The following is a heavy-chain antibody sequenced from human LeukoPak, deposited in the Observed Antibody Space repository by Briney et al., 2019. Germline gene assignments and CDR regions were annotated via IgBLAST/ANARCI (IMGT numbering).Heavy chain of an antibody. CDR2: ISYDGSNK. Sequence: GGSLRLSCAASGFTFSSYGMHWVRQAPGKGLEWVAVISYDGSNKYYADSVKGRFTISRDNAKNTLSLQMNSLRAEDTAVYYCAAGRYSSSSFDYWGQGTLVTVSS. V-gene: IGHV3-30*03. CDR1: GFTFSSYG. D-gene: IGHD6-6*01. J-gene: IGHJ4*02. CDR3: AAGRYSSSSFDY.